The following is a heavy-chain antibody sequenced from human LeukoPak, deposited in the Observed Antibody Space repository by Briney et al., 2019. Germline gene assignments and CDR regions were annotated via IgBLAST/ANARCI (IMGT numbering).Heavy chain of an antibody. Sequence: GGSLRLSCAASGFTFSSYAMHWVRQAPGKGLEWVAVISYDGSNKYYANSVKGRFSISRDNAKNTLYLQMNSLRVEDTAVYYCARGRPHGNDYWGQGTLVTVSS. CDR2: ISYDGSNK. D-gene: IGHD4-23*01. J-gene: IGHJ4*02. V-gene: IGHV3-30*04. CDR1: GFTFSSYA. CDR3: ARGRPHGNDY.